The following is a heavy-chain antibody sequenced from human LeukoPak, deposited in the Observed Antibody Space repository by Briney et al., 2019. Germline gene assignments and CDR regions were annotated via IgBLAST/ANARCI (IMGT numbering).Heavy chain of an antibody. V-gene: IGHV4-59*01. CDR2: IYYSGST. CDR1: GGSISSYY. CDR3: ARVSAAGHWFDP. J-gene: IGHJ5*02. Sequence: PSETLSLTCTVSGGSISSYYWSWIRQPPGKGLEWIGYIYYSGSTYYNPSLKSRVTISVDTSKNQFSLKLSSVTAADTAVYYCARVSAAGHWFDPWGQGTLVTVSS. D-gene: IGHD6-13*01.